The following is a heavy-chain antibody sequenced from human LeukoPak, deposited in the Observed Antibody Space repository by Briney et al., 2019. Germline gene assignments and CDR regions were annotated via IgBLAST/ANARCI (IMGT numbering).Heavy chain of an antibody. CDR2: IKEDGSEK. D-gene: IGHD1-7*01. J-gene: IGHJ4*02. CDR3: ATLTGTTFGWYYFDY. V-gene: IGHV3-7*02. Sequence: GGSLRLSCAASGFPFSSYWMSWVRQTLGKGLEWVANIKEDGSEKYYVDSVKGRFTISRDNAKNSLYLQMNSLRAEDTAVYHCATLTGTTFGWYYFDYWGQGTLVTVSS. CDR1: GFPFSSYW.